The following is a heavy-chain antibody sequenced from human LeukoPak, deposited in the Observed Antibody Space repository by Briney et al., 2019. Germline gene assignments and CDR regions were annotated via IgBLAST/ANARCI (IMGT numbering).Heavy chain of an antibody. V-gene: IGHV1-18*01. D-gene: IGHD3-22*01. Sequence: ASVKVSCKASGYTFTSYGISWVRQAPGQGLEWMGWISAYNGNTNYAQKLQGRVTMTTDTSTSTAYMELRSLRSDDTAVYYCARVDGSGYYRYYYYMDVWGKGTTVTVSS. CDR1: GYTFTSYG. CDR3: ARVDGSGYYRYYYYMDV. J-gene: IGHJ6*03. CDR2: ISAYNGNT.